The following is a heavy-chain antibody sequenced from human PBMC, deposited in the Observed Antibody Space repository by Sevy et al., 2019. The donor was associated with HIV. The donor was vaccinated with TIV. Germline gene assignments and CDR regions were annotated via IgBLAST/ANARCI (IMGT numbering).Heavy chain of an antibody. CDR3: ARGGYYYDNAAYYALDS. J-gene: IGHJ4*02. V-gene: IGHV3-33*01. CDR2: IWSDGAYQ. Sequence: QSWGSLRLSCAATGFTFSNYAMHWVRQAPGKGMEWVAIIWSDGAYQYHGDSVKGRFTISRDNSKNTLYLQMNNVRVEDTAVYYCARGGYYYDNAAYYALDSWGQGTLVTVSS. CDR1: GFTFSNYA. D-gene: IGHD3-22*01.